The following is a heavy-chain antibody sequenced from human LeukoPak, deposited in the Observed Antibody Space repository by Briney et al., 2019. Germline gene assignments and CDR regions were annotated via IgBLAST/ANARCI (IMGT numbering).Heavy chain of an antibody. CDR3: AVELGESGVFDF. D-gene: IGHD7-27*01. CDR2: IIPILGIA. CDR1: GGTFSSYA. J-gene: IGHJ4*02. Sequence: GASVKVSCKASGGTFSSYAISWVRQAPGQGLEWMGRIIPILGIANYAQKFQGRVTITADKSTSTAYMELSSLRSDDTAVYYCAVELGESGVFDFWGQGTLVTVSS. V-gene: IGHV1-69*04.